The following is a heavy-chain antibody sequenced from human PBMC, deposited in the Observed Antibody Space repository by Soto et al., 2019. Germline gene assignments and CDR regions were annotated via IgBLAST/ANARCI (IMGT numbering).Heavy chain of an antibody. CDR3: AKIRLPDPAYYDFWSGYYKYYGMDV. V-gene: IGHV3-23*01. CDR2: ISGSGGST. J-gene: IGHJ6*02. D-gene: IGHD3-3*01. CDR1: GFTFSSYA. Sequence: EVQLLESGGGLVQPGGSLRLSCAASGFTFSSYAMSWVRQAPGKGLEWVSAISGSGGSTYYADSVKGRFTISRDNSKNTLYLQMNSLRAEDTAVYYCAKIRLPDPAYYDFWSGYYKYYGMDVWGQGTTVTVSS.